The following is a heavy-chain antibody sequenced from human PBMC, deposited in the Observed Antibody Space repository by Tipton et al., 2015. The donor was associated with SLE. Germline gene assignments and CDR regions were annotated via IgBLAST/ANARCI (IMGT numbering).Heavy chain of an antibody. D-gene: IGHD2-8*01. Sequence: GLVKPSETLSLTCTVSGGSISSSSYYWGWIRQPPGKGLEWIGSIYYSESTYYNPSLKSRVTISVDTSKNQFSLKLSSVTAADTGVYYCARHGDWVTVYAKRGGWFDPWGQGTLVTVSS. CDR2: IYYSEST. J-gene: IGHJ5*02. V-gene: IGHV4-39*01. CDR3: ARHGDWVTVYAKRGGWFDP. CDR1: GGSISSSSYY.